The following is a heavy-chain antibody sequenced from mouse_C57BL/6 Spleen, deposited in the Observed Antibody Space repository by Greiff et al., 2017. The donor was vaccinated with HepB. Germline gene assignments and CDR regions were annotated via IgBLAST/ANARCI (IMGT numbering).Heavy chain of an antibody. CDR1: GFTFNTYA. D-gene: IGHD2-3*01. V-gene: IGHV10-3*01. Sequence: EVQGVESGGGLVQPKGSLKLSCAASGFTFNTYAMHWVRQAPGKGLEWVARIRSKSSNYATYYADSVKDRFTISRDDSQSMLYLQMNNLKTEDTAMYYGVRPFYDGYYPYAMDYWGQGTSVTVSS. CDR3: VRPFYDGYYPYAMDY. CDR2: IRSKSSNYAT. J-gene: IGHJ4*01.